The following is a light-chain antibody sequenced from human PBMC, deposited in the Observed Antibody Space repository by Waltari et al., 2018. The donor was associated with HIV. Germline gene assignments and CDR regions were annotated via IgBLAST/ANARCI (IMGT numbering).Light chain of an antibody. CDR1: QTVSTF. CDR2: GVS. CDR3: QQRKYLYT. V-gene: IGKV3-11*01. Sequence: EIVLTQSPATLSLSPGETATLSCRASQTVSTFLAWYQQKPGQSPHLLISGVSARAPGIPVRFSGSGSETDFTLTISGLEPDDFAVYFCQQRKYLYTFGQGTKVEI. J-gene: IGKJ2*01.